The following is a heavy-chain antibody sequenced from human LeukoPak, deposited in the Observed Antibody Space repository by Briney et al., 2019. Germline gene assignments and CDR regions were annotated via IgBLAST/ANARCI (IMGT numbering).Heavy chain of an antibody. CDR3: ARPVGVPYAFDI. Sequence: GASVKVSCKASGYTFTSYAMHWVRQAPGQRLEWMGWINAGKGNTKYSQKFQGRVTITRDTSASTAYMELSSLRSEDTAVYYCARPVGVPYAFDIWGQGTMVTVSS. CDR2: INAGKGNT. D-gene: IGHD1-26*01. V-gene: IGHV1-3*01. J-gene: IGHJ3*02. CDR1: GYTFTSYA.